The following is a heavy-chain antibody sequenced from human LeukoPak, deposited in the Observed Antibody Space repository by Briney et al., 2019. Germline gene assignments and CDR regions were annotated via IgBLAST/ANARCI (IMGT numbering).Heavy chain of an antibody. CDR1: GGSFSGYY. V-gene: IGHV4-34*01. J-gene: IGHJ4*02. CDR2: INHSGST. Sequence: KPSETLSLTCAVYGGSFSGYYWSWIRQPPGKGLEWIGEINHSGSTNYNPSLKSRVTISVDTSKNQFSLKLSSVTAADTAVYYCARADFWSGYLGYWGQGTLVTVSS. CDR3: ARADFWSGYLGY. D-gene: IGHD3-3*01.